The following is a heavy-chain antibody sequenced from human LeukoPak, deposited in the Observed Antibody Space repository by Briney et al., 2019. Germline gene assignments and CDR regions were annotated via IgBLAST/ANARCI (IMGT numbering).Heavy chain of an antibody. CDR3: ARAPLNSDILTGDY. D-gene: IGHD3-9*01. Sequence: GGALRLSCAASGFTFSSYSMNWVREAPGKGLEGVSSISSSRSCIYYADSVKGRFTISTDKAKNSLYLQMNSLRAEDTAVYYCARAPLNSDILTGDYWGQGTLVTVSS. J-gene: IGHJ4*02. V-gene: IGHV3-21*01. CDR1: GFTFSSYS. CDR2: ISSSRSCI.